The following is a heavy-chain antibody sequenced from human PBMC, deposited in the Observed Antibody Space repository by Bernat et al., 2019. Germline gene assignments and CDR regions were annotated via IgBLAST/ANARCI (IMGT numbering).Heavy chain of an antibody. CDR1: GFTFSSYA. V-gene: IGHV3-30-3*01. D-gene: IGHD3-3*01. CDR2: ISYDGSNK. CDR3: ARDDGGGAYDFWSGYYGSDY. Sequence: QVQLVESGGGVVQPGRSLRLSCAASGFTFSSYAMHWVRQAPGKGLEWVAVISYDGSNKYYADSVKGRFTISRDNSKNTLYLQMNSLRAEDTAVYYCARDDGGGAYDFWSGYYGSDYWGQGPLVTVSS. J-gene: IGHJ4*02.